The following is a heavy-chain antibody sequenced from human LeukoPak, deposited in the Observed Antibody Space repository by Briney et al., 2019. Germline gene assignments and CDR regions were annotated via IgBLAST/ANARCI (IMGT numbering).Heavy chain of an antibody. Sequence: GWSVPLSFAASRFTFSSYAMSWVGQPPGRGLEWVSAISGSGGSTYYADSVKGRFTISRDNSKNTLYLQMNSLRAEDTAVYFCAKENGITMIVVPWGQGTLVTVSS. CDR3: AKENGITMIVVP. CDR1: RFTFSSYA. D-gene: IGHD3-22*01. CDR2: ISGSGGST. V-gene: IGHV3-23*01. J-gene: IGHJ5*02.